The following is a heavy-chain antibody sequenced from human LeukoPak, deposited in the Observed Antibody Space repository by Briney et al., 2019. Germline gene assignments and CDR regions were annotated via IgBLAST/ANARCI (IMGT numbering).Heavy chain of an antibody. D-gene: IGHD1-14*01. J-gene: IGHJ4*02. Sequence: PSETLSLTCAVYVGSFSGYYWSWIRQPSGKGLECIGRIYNRGSTKYNPSLQSRVTMSLDTSKNQLSLKLGSVTAADTAVYYCARAGTSGGLCDYWGQGTLVTVSS. CDR3: ARAGTSGGLCDY. CDR2: IYNRGST. CDR1: VGSFSGYY. V-gene: IGHV4-59*10.